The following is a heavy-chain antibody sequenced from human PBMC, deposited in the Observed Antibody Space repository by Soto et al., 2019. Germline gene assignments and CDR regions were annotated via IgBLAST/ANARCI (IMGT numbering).Heavy chain of an antibody. CDR3: VRTSLVVAAATRADY. J-gene: IGHJ4*02. CDR2: INSDGSST. D-gene: IGHD2-15*01. V-gene: IGHV3-74*01. CDR1: GFTFSSYW. Sequence: EVQLVESGGGLVQPGESLRLSCAASGFTFSSYWMHWVRQAPGKGLVWVSRINSDGSSTSYAGSVKGRFTISRDNAKNTLYLQMKSLSAEDTAVYYCVRTSLVVAAATRADYWGQGTLVTVSS.